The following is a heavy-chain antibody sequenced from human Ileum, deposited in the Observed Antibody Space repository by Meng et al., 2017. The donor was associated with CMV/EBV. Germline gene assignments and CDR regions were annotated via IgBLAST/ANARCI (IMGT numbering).Heavy chain of an antibody. CDR1: GFTLSSYW. Sequence: GESLKISCAASGFTLSSYWMPWVRQATGKGLVWVARLNNDGSYMTYADSVRCRFAISRDNAKNMVYLQMNSLTADDTAVYYCARPRDGYSPFDLWGQGTLVTVSS. V-gene: IGHV3-74*03. D-gene: IGHD5-18*01. CDR2: LNNDGSYM. J-gene: IGHJ4*02. CDR3: ARPRDGYSPFDL.